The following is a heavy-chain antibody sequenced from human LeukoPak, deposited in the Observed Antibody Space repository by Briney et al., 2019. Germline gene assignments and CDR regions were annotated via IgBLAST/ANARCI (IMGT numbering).Heavy chain of an antibody. D-gene: IGHD2-2*01. V-gene: IGHV3-33*01. CDR1: GFTFSSYG. CDR2: IWYDGSNK. J-gene: IGHJ4*02. Sequence: GGSLRLSCAASGFTFSSYGVHWVRQAPGKGLEWVAVIWYDGSNKYYADSVKGRFTISRDNSKNTLYLQMNSLRAEDTAVYYCARGRLRGSTSDYFDYWGQGTLVTVSS. CDR3: ARGRLRGSTSDYFDY.